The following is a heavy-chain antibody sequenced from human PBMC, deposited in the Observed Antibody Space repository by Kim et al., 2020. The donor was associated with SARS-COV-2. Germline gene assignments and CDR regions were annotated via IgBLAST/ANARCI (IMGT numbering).Heavy chain of an antibody. V-gene: IGHV3-21*01. D-gene: IGHD3-10*01. Sequence: GGSLRLSCAASGFTFSSYSMNWVRQAPGKGLEWVSSISSSSSYIYYADSVKGRFTISRDNAKNSLYLQMNSLRAEDTAVYYCARDPSGDYYYYGMDVWGQGTTVTVS. J-gene: IGHJ6*02. CDR2: ISSSSSYI. CDR3: ARDPSGDYYYYGMDV. CDR1: GFTFSSYS.